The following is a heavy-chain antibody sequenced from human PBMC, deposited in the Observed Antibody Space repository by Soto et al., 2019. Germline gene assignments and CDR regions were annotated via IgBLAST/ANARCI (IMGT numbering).Heavy chain of an antibody. V-gene: IGHV4-38-2*01. D-gene: IGHD3-3*01. CDR1: GYSISSGYY. Sequence: SETLSLTCAVSGYSISSGYYLGWIRQPPGKGLEWIGNIYHSGSTYYNPSLRGRVTMSLDTSKNQFSLNLMSVTSADTAVYYCARGLEWSGNDYWGQGTLVTVSS. J-gene: IGHJ4*02. CDR3: ARGLEWSGNDY. CDR2: IYHSGST.